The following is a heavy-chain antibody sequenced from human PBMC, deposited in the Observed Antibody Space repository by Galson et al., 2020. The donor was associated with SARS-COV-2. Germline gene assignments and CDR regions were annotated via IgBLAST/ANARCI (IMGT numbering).Heavy chain of an antibody. V-gene: IGHV4-31*01. CDR1: GGSISSGGYY. D-gene: IGHD3-9*01. CDR3: ARDPSLGYYDILTGYYHHYGMDV. J-gene: IGHJ6*02. Sequence: SETLSLTCTVSGGSISSGGYYWSWIRQHPGKGLEWIGYIYYSGSTYYNPSLKSPVTISVDTSKNQFSLKLSSVTAADTAVYYCARDPSLGYYDILTGYYHHYGMDVWGQGTTVTVSS. CDR2: IYYSGST.